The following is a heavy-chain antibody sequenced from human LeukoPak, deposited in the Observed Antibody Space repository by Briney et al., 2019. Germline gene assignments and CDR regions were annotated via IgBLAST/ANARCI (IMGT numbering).Heavy chain of an antibody. CDR3: ARDGYNLKGDAFDI. J-gene: IGHJ3*02. V-gene: IGHV4-59*12. CDR1: GGSISSYY. CDR2: IYYSGST. D-gene: IGHD5-24*01. Sequence: PSETLSLTCTVSGGSISSYYWSWIRQPPGKGLEWIGYIYYSGSTNYNPSLKSRVTISVDTSKNQFSLKLSSVTAADTAVYYCARDGYNLKGDAFDIWGQGTMVTVSS.